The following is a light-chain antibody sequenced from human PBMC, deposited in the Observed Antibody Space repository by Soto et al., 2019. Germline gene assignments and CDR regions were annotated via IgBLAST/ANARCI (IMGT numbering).Light chain of an antibody. CDR1: QSLLHSNGYNC. J-gene: IGKJ1*01. V-gene: IGKV2-28*01. CDR3: MQALQSPRT. Sequence: DIVMTQSPLSLPVTPGEAASISCRSSQSLLHSNGYNCLDWYLQKPGQSPQILINLGSNRSSGVPDRFSGSGSGTDFTLKISRVEAEDVGVYYCMQALQSPRTFGQGTKVEIK. CDR2: LGS.